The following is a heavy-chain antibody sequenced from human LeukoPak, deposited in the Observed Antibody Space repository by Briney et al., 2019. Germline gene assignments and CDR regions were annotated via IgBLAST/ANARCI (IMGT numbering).Heavy chain of an antibody. D-gene: IGHD2-2*01. CDR2: IKEDGSQN. J-gene: IGHJ3*02. CDR1: RFTFSSSW. Sequence: PGGSXXLSCAASRFTFSSSWMSWVRQPLGKGVEYVANIKEDGSQNYYEDSVKGGFTISREKGKNTLYIQMDSLRDEERGVYFCARNLAYHAFDIWGQGTVVTVSS. CDR3: ARNLAYHAFDI. V-gene: IGHV3-7*01.